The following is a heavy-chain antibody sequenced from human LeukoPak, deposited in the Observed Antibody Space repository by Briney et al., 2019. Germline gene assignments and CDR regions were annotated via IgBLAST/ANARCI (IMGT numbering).Heavy chain of an antibody. CDR2: ISSSSSTI. J-gene: IGHJ3*02. Sequence: GGSLRLSCAASGFTFSSSGMNWVRQAPGKGLEWVSYISSSSSTIYYADSVKGRFTISRDNAKNSLYLQMNSLRAEDTAVYYCARGPVPAAGFAFDIWGQGTMVTVSS. CDR3: ARGPVPAAGFAFDI. D-gene: IGHD2-2*01. CDR1: GFTFSSSG. V-gene: IGHV3-48*01.